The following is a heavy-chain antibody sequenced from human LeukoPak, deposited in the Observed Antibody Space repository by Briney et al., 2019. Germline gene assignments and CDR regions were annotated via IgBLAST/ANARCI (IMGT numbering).Heavy chain of an antibody. CDR1: GYTFTGYY. CDR2: INPNSGGT. Sequence: ASVKVSCKASGYTFTGYYMHWVRQAPGQGLEWMGWINPNSGGTNYAQKFQGRVTMTRDTSISTAYMELSRLTSDDTALYYCARALSGDVFDYWGQGTLVTVSS. J-gene: IGHJ4*02. D-gene: IGHD7-27*01. V-gene: IGHV1-2*02. CDR3: ARALSGDVFDY.